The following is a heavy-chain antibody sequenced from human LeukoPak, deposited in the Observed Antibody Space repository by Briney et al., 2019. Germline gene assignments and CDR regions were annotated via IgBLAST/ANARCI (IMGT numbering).Heavy chain of an antibody. CDR1: GFTFSAYW. D-gene: IGHD3-22*01. CDR3: ARSKGPAYYYDSSGRYFDY. V-gene: IGHV3-7*01. Sequence: PGGSLRLSCTASGFTFSAYWINWVRQAPGKGLGWVANIKQDGREKYYVDSVKGRFTISRDNAKNSLFLQMSSLRAEDTALYYCARSKGPAYYYDSSGRYFDYWGQGTLVTVSS. CDR2: IKQDGREK. J-gene: IGHJ4*02.